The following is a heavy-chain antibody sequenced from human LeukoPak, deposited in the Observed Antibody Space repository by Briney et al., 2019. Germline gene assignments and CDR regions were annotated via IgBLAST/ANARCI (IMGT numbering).Heavy chain of an antibody. J-gene: IGHJ4*02. D-gene: IGHD3-3*01. Sequence: PGRSLRLSCAASGFTFSSYAMHWVRQAPGKGLEWVAVISYDGSNKYYADSVKGRFTISRDNSKNTLYLQMNSLRAEDTAVYYCASSMYYDFWSGYSPPDYWGQGTLVTVSS. CDR2: ISYDGSNK. V-gene: IGHV3-30-3*01. CDR3: ASSMYYDFWSGYSPPDY. CDR1: GFTFSSYA.